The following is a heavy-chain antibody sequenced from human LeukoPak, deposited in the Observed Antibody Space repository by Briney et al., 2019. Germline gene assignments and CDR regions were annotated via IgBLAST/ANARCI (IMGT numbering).Heavy chain of an antibody. D-gene: IGHD6-13*01. CDR2: ISSSSSYI. J-gene: IGHJ3*02. V-gene: IGHV3-21*01. CDR1: GFTFSSYS. Sequence: GGSLRLSCAASGFTFSSYSMNWVRQAPGKGLEWVSSISSSSSYIYYPDSVKGRFTISRDNAKNSLYLQMNSLRAEDTAVYYCARDPQQLGDDAFDIWGQGTMVTVSS. CDR3: ARDPQQLGDDAFDI.